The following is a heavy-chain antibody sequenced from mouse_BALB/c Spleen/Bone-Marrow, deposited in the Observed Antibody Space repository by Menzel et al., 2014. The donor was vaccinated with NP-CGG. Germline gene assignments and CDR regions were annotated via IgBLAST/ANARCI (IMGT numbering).Heavy chain of an antibody. CDR3: ARNFGSSLDY. CDR1: GFNIEDSY. V-gene: IGHV14-3*02. CDR2: IDPANGNT. J-gene: IGHJ2*01. Sequence: LVESGAEIVKPGASVKSSCTTSGFNIEDSYIYWMKQRPEQGLEWIGRIDPANGNTKYDPKFQGKATITVDTSSATAYLQRSSPTSEDTAVYYWARNFGSSLDYWGQGTTLTVSS. D-gene: IGHD1-1*01.